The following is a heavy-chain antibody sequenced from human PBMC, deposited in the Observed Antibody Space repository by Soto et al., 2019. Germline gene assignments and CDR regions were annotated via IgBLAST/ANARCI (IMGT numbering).Heavy chain of an antibody. D-gene: IGHD1-26*01. CDR2: ISSSGSTI. Sequence: PGGSLRLSCAASGFTFSSYEMNWVRQAPGKGLEWVSYISSSGSTIYYADSVKGRFTISRDNAKNSLYLQMNSLRAEDTAVYYCAPRGATGVYWGQGTLVTVSS. V-gene: IGHV3-48*03. CDR3: APRGATGVY. CDR1: GFTFSSYE. J-gene: IGHJ4*02.